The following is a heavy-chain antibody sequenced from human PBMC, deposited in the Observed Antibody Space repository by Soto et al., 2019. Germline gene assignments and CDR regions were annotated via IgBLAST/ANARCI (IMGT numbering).Heavy chain of an antibody. CDR3: ARSLRYNWNYDFDY. J-gene: IGHJ4*02. D-gene: IGHD1-7*01. Sequence: PGGSLRLSCADSGFILRNYWMSWVRQAPGMGLQWVASIKEDGSEKYYVDPVKGRFTISRENAKNSLYLQMNSLRAEDTAVYYCARSLRYNWNYDFDYWGQGALVTVSS. V-gene: IGHV3-7*03. CDR1: GFILRNYW. CDR2: IKEDGSEK.